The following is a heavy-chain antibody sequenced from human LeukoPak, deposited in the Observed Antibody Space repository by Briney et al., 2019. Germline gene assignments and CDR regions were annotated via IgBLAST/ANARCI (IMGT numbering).Heavy chain of an antibody. V-gene: IGHV3-7*01. J-gene: IGHJ6*02. D-gene: IGHD2-2*01. CDR1: GFTFRSYW. CDR2: IKQDGSEK. Sequence: GESLKISCAASGFTFRSYWMNWVRQAPGKGLEWVANIKQDGSEKYYVDSVKGRFTISRDNARNSLYLQMNSLRAEDTAVYYCARVGGFCSSTTCYGNLGMDVWGHGTTVTVSS. CDR3: ARVGGFCSSTTCYGNLGMDV.